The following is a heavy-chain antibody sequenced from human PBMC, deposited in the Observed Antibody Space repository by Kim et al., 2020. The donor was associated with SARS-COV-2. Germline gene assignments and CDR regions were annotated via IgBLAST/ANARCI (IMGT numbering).Heavy chain of an antibody. D-gene: IGHD3-10*01. J-gene: IGHJ6*02. CDR3: AKDIGLLWFGELLLSPYYYGMDV. Sequence: GGSLRLSCAASGFTFDDYAMHWVRQAPGKGLEWVSLISGDGGSTYYADSVKGRFTISRDNSKNSLYLQMNSLRTEDTALYYCAKDIGLLWFGELLLSPYYYGMDVWGQWTTVTVSS. CDR2: ISGDGGST. V-gene: IGHV3-43*02. CDR1: GFTFDDYA.